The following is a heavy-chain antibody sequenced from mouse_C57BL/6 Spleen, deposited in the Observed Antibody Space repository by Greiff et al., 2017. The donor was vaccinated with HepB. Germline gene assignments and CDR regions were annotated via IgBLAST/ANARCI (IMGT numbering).Heavy chain of an antibody. CDR3: ARVDGYSWYFDV. J-gene: IGHJ1*03. V-gene: IGHV1-64*01. CDR1: GYTFTSYW. D-gene: IGHD2-3*01. CDR2: IHPNSGST. Sequence: QVQLQQPGAELVKPGASVKLSCKASGYTFTSYWMHWVKQRPGQGLEWIGMIHPNSGSTNYNEKFKSKATLTVDKSSSTAYMQLSSLTSEDSAVYYCARVDGYSWYFDVWGTGTTVTVSS.